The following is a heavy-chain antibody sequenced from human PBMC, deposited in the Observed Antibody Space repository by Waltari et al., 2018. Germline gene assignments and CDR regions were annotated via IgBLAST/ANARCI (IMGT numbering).Heavy chain of an antibody. CDR2: IWYDGSNK. CDR3: ARQPYYYDSSGGLDY. CDR1: GCTFSRYG. J-gene: IGHJ4*02. V-gene: IGHV3-33*01. D-gene: IGHD3-22*01. Sequence: QVQLVESGGGVVQPGRSLRLSCAASGCTFSRYGMHWVRQATGKGLEWVAVIWYDGSNKYYADSVKGRFTISRDNSKNTLYLQMNSLRAEDTAVYYCARQPYYYDSSGGLDYWGQGTLVTVSS.